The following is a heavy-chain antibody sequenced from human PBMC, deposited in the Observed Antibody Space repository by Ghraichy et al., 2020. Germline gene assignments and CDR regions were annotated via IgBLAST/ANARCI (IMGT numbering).Heavy chain of an antibody. D-gene: IGHD4-17*01. CDR3: AKAFGAVTTTRDAFDI. V-gene: IGHV3-23*01. Sequence: GESLNISCAASGFTFSSYAMSWVRQAPGKGLEWVSAISGSGGSTYYADSVKGRFTISRDNSKNTLYLQMNSLRAEDTAVYYCAKAFGAVTTTRDAFDIWGQGTMVTVSS. J-gene: IGHJ3*02. CDR2: ISGSGGST. CDR1: GFTFSSYA.